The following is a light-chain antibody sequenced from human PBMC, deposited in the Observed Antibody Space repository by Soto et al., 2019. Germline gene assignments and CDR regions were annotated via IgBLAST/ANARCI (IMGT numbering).Light chain of an antibody. CDR1: GSDVGGYNY. CDR3: SSYTSASTPLV. Sequence: QSALTQPASVSGSPGQSITISCTGTGSDVGGYNYVSWYQQHPGKAPKVMIYDVSNRPSGVSNRFSGSQSGNTASLTISGLQAEDEADYYCSSYTSASTPLVFGGGTKLTVL. J-gene: IGLJ2*01. CDR2: DVS. V-gene: IGLV2-14*01.